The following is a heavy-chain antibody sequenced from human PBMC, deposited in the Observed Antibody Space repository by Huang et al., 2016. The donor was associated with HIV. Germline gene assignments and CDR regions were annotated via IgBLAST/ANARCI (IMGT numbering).Heavy chain of an antibody. CDR2: ISNDGSRK. V-gene: IGHV3-30*18. CDR3: AKPSGDYEFFDF. Sequence: QVHLEESGGGVVQPGRPLRLSCTASGFMFSTFGIDGVRQAPGKRLEGVAGISNDGSRKYYVDYVKGRFTISRDNSKNIVYLQMNSLRPEDTAVYYCAKPSGDYEFFDFWGQGTVVTVSS. J-gene: IGHJ4*02. CDR1: GFMFSTFG. D-gene: IGHD4-17*01.